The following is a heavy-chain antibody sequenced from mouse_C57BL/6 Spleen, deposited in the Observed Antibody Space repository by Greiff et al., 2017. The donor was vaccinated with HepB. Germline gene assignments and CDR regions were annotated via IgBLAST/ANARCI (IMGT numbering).Heavy chain of an antibody. Sequence: VQLQQSGAELVRPGASVTLSCKASGYTFTDYEMHWVKQTPVHGLEWIGAIDPETGGTAYNQKFKGKAILTADKSSSTAYMELRSLTSEDSAVYYCKGGIYDSNYFAMDYWGQGTSVTVSS. D-gene: IGHD2-5*01. CDR2: IDPETGGT. V-gene: IGHV1-15*01. J-gene: IGHJ4*01. CDR3: KGGIYDSNYFAMDY. CDR1: GYTFTDYE.